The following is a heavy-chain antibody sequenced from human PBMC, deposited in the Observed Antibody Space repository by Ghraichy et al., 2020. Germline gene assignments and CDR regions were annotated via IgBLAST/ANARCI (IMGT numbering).Heavy chain of an antibody. D-gene: IGHD3-10*01. CDR1: GFTFSSCA. J-gene: IGHJ6*02. CDR2: ISGSGGST. Sequence: GGSLRLSCAASGFTFSSCAMSWVRQAPGKGPEWVSAISGSGGSTYYADSVKGRFTISRDNSKNTLSVQMNSLRAEDTAVNYCAKHDASLVRGVIYYYYYGMDVWGQGTTVTVSS. V-gene: IGHV3-23*01. CDR3: AKHDASLVRGVIYYYYYGMDV.